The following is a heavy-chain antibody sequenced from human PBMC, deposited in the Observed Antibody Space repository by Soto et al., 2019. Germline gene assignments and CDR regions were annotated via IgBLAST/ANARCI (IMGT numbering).Heavy chain of an antibody. CDR3: ARGGIAAAGMPWFDP. CDR2: IIPIFGTA. J-gene: IGHJ5*02. CDR1: GGTFSSYA. V-gene: IGHV1-69*01. Sequence: VKVSCKASGGTFSSYAISWVRQAPGQGLEWMGGIIPIFGTANYAQKFQGRVTITADESTSTAYMELSSLRSEDTAVYYCARGGIAAAGMPWFDPWGQGTLVTVSS. D-gene: IGHD6-13*01.